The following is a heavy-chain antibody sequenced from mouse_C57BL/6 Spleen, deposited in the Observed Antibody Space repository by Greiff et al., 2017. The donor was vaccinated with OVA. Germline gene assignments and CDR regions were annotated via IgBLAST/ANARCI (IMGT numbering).Heavy chain of an antibody. J-gene: IGHJ4*01. D-gene: IGHD1-1*01. Sequence: QVQLQQPGAELVKPGASVKMSCKASGYTFTSYWITWVKQRPGQGLEWLGDIYPGSGSTNYNEKFKSKATLTVDTSSSTAYMQLSSLTSEDAAVYYCARRSTVVAGNAMDYWGQGTSVTVSS. V-gene: IGHV1-55*01. CDR1: GYTFTSYW. CDR3: ARRSTVVAGNAMDY. CDR2: IYPGSGST.